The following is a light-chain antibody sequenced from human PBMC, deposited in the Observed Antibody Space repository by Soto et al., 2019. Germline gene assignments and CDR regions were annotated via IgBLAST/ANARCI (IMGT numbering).Light chain of an antibody. CDR3: QQNYITPPWT. V-gene: IGKV3D-15*01. CDR2: GAS. Sequence: EVVLTQSPATLSLAPGERATLSCRASQSISSNLAWYQQKPGQAPRLLIYGASTRATGIPARFSGSGSGTDFTLTISSLQAEDFATYYCQQNYITPPWTFGPGTKVDI. J-gene: IGKJ1*01. CDR1: QSISSN.